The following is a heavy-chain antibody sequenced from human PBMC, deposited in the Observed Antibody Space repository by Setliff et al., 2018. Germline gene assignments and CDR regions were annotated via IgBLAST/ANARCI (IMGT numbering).Heavy chain of an antibody. D-gene: IGHD3-3*01. J-gene: IGHJ4*02. V-gene: IGHV1-2*06. CDR1: GYTFTGYY. CDR2: INPNSGGT. Sequence: GASVKVSCKASGYTFTGYYMHWVRQAPGQGLEWMGRINPNSGGTNYAQKFQGRVTMTRDTSISTAYMELSRLRSDDTAVYFCARAQSWSGGPYYFDNWGQGTLVTVSS. CDR3: ARAQSWSGGPYYFDN.